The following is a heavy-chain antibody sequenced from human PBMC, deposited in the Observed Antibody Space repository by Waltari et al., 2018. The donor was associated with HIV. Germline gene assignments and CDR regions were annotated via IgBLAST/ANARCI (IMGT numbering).Heavy chain of an antibody. D-gene: IGHD3-10*01. CDR1: GYSFTSYW. Sequence: EVQLMQSGAEVKKPGESLKISCKGSGYSFTSYWIGWVRQMPGKGLEWMGVIYPGASDTRYSPSFQGKVTISADKSITTAYLQWSSLKASDTAMYYCARRTRYGSYGMDVWGQGTTVTVSS. V-gene: IGHV5-51*03. J-gene: IGHJ6*02. CDR2: IYPGASDT. CDR3: ARRTRYGSYGMDV.